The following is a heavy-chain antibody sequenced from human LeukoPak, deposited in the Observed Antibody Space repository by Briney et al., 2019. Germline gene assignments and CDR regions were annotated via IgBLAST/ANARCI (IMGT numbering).Heavy chain of an antibody. D-gene: IGHD5-24*01. J-gene: IGHJ4*02. CDR1: GYSFTSYW. V-gene: IGHV5-51*01. CDR2: IYPGDSDT. CDR3: ARDGSRDGYNHLDY. Sequence: GESLKISCRGSGYSFTSYWIGWVRWMPGKGLQWMGIIYPGDSDTRYSPSFQGPVTISADKSISTAYLQWSSLKASDTAMYYCARDGSRDGYNHLDYWGQGTLVTVSS.